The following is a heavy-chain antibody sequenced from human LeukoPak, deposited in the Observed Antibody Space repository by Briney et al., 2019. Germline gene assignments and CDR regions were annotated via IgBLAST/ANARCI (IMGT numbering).Heavy chain of an antibody. J-gene: IGHJ4*02. Sequence: ASVKVSCKASGYSFNSYGISWVRQAPGQGLEWMGWISAYDGDTNYAQSLQGRVTMTTDTSTTTAYMELTGLRSDDTAVYYCARGLYSSSWYFDHWGQGTLVTVSS. CDR3: ARGLYSSSWYFDH. D-gene: IGHD6-13*01. CDR2: ISAYDGDT. CDR1: GYSFNSYG. V-gene: IGHV1-18*01.